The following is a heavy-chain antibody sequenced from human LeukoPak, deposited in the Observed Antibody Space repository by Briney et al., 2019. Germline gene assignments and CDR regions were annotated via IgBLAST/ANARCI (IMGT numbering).Heavy chain of an antibody. D-gene: IGHD3-10*01. CDR3: AKDQYYSPRWYYYYMDV. CDR2: IPYDGSNK. V-gene: IGHV3-30*18. Sequence: GGSLRLSCAASGFTFSSYGMHWVRQAPGKGLEWVAVIPYDGSNKYYADSVKGRFTISRDNSKNTLYLQMNSLRAEDTAVYYCAKDQYYSPRWYYYYMDVWGKGTTVTVSS. CDR1: GFTFSSYG. J-gene: IGHJ6*03.